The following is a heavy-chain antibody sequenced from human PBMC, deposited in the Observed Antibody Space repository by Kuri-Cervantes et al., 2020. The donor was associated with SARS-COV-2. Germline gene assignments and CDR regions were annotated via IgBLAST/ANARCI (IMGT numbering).Heavy chain of an antibody. V-gene: IGHV1-2*02. CDR2: INPNSGGT. CDR1: GYTFTGYY. CDR3: AREEGYGSGSYGEDY. Sequence: ASVKVSCKASGYTFTGYYMHWVRQAPGQGLEWMGWINPNSGGTNYAQKFQGRVTMTRDTSISTAYMELSRLRSDDTAVYYCAREEGYGSGSYGEDYWGQGTLVTVSS. D-gene: IGHD3-10*01. J-gene: IGHJ4*02.